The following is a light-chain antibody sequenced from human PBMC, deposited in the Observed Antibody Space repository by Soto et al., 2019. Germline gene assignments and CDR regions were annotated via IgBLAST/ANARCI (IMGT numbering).Light chain of an antibody. CDR1: SSNIGAGYD. CDR3: QSYDSSLSGWV. V-gene: IGLV1-40*01. CDR2: GNS. J-gene: IGLJ3*02. Sequence: QSVLTQPPSVSGAPGQRVTIPCTGSSSNIGAGYDVHWYQQLPGTAPKLLIQGNSNRPSGVPDRFSGSKSGTSASLAITGLQAEDEADYYCQSYDSSLSGWVFGGGTKVTVL.